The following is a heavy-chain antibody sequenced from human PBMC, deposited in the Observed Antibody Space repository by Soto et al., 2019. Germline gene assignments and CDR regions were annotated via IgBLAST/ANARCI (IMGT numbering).Heavy chain of an antibody. CDR1: GFTFSSYA. CDR3: ATDRDIRSCCRY. V-gene: IGHV3-7*01. D-gene: IGHD2-15*01. CDR2: IKPDGSEK. Sequence: PGGSLRLSCAASGFTFSSYAMSWVRQAPGKGLEWVANIKPDGSEKYYVDSVKGRFTISRDNAKNSLYLQMNSLTAEDTAVFYCATDRDIRSCCRYWGQGSLVTVSS. J-gene: IGHJ4*02.